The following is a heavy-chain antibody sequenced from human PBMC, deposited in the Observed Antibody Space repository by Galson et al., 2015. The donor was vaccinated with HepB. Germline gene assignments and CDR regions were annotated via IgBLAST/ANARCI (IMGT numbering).Heavy chain of an antibody. CDR3: ARDLLHGYCSSASCTRFDP. CDR2: ISAYNGNT. CDR1: GYTFTSYG. J-gene: IGHJ5*02. V-gene: IGHV1-18*01. D-gene: IGHD2-2*03. Sequence: VSCKASGYTFTSYGISWVRQAPGQGLEWMGWISAYNGNTNYAQQLQGRVTMTTDTSTTTAYMELRSLRSDDTAVYYCARDLLHGYCSSASCTRFDPWGQGTLVTVSS.